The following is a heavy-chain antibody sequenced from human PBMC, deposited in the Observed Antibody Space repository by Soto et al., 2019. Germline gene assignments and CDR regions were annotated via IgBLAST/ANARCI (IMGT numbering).Heavy chain of an antibody. J-gene: IGHJ4*02. CDR2: INHSGST. CDR1: GGSFSGYY. V-gene: IGHV4-34*01. CDR3: ARGRSSGWYQVFDY. Sequence: SETLSLTCAVYGGSFSGYYWSWIRQPPGKGLEWIGEINHSGSTNYNPSLKSRVTISVDTSKNQFSLKLSSVTAADTAVYYCARGRSSGWYQVFDYWGQGTLVTVSS. D-gene: IGHD6-19*01.